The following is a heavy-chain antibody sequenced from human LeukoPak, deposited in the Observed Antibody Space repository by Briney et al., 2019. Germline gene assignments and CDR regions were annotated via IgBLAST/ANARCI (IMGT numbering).Heavy chain of an antibody. V-gene: IGHV4-39*01. CDR2: IYYSGST. Sequence: SETLSLTCTVSGGSISSSSYYWGWIRQPPGKGLEWIGCIYYSGSTYYNPSLKSRVTISVDTSKNQFSLKLSSVTAADTAVYYCARHTRITMVRGVIVTQGWFDPWGQGTLVTVSS. CDR1: GGSISSSSYY. D-gene: IGHD3-10*01. J-gene: IGHJ5*02. CDR3: ARHTRITMVRGVIVTQGWFDP.